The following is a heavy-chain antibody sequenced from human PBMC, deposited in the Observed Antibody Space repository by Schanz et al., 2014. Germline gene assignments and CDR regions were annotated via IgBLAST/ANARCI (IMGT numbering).Heavy chain of an antibody. D-gene: IGHD6-13*01. Sequence: QVQLVESGGGVVQPGRSLRLSCAASGFTFSRYAMHWVRQAPGKGLEWVAVISYDGINKYYADSVKGRFTISRDNSKNTLYLQMNSLRAEDTAVYYCARDRQQLVGRIGYYYGMDVWGQGTTVTVSS. CDR2: ISYDGINK. CDR3: ARDRQQLVGRIGYYYGMDV. J-gene: IGHJ6*02. CDR1: GFTFSRYA. V-gene: IGHV3-30*04.